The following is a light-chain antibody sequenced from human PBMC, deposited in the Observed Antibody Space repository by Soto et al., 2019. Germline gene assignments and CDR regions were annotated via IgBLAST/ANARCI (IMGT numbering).Light chain of an antibody. Sequence: QSVLTQPASVSGSPGQSITISCTGTSSDLGTYNSVSWYQHHPGKAPKLMIYEVSNRPSGVSNRFSGSKSGNTASLTISGLQAEDEADYYCSSYTSSSTLGFGGGTKLTVL. J-gene: IGLJ3*02. V-gene: IGLV2-14*01. CDR1: SSDLGTYNS. CDR2: EVS. CDR3: SSYTSSSTLG.